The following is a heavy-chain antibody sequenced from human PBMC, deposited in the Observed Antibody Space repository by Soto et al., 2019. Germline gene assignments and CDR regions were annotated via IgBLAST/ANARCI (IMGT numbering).Heavy chain of an antibody. V-gene: IGHV3-48*03. Sequence: GGSLRLSCAASGFTFSSYEMNWVRQAPGKGLEWVSYISSSGSTIYYADSVKGRFTISRDNTKNSLYLQMNSLRAEDTAVYYCARAIFGVVIIPRSYGMDVWGQGTTVTVSS. J-gene: IGHJ6*02. CDR2: ISSSGSTI. CDR3: ARAIFGVVIIPRSYGMDV. CDR1: GFTFSSYE. D-gene: IGHD3-3*01.